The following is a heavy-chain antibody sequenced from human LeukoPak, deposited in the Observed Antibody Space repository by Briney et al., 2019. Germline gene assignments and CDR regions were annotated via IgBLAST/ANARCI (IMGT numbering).Heavy chain of an antibody. CDR3: ARVYSSGSVYDN. J-gene: IGHJ4*02. D-gene: IGHD6-19*01. V-gene: IGHV4-31*03. CDR2: IYYSGSA. CDR1: GGSISSGGYY. Sequence: LSLTCTVSGGSISSGGYYWSWIRQHPGKGLEWIGYIYYSGSAYYNPSLKSRVTISVDTSKNQFSLKLSSVTAADTAVYYCARVYSSGSVYDNWGQGTLVTVSS.